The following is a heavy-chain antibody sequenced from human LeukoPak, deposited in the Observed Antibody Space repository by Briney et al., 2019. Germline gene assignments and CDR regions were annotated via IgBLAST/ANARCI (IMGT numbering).Heavy chain of an antibody. CDR2: IYTSGST. D-gene: IGHD6-13*01. J-gene: IGHJ6*02. CDR3: ARGGQQLDVVYYGMDV. Sequence: SETLSLTCTVSGGSISSYYWSWIRQPAGKGLEWIGRIYTSGSTNYNPSLKSRVTMSVDTSKNQFSLKLSSVTAADTAVYYCARGGQQLDVVYYGMDVWGQGTTVTVSS. CDR1: GGSISSYY. V-gene: IGHV4-4*07.